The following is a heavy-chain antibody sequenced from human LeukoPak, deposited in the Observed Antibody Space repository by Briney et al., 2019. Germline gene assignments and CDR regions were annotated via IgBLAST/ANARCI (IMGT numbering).Heavy chain of an antibody. CDR1: GFTVSSNY. CDR3: MRDYMGWFDP. D-gene: IGHD3-10*01. CDR2: IYGGSNT. Sequence: PGGSLRLSCAVSGFTVSSNYMSWVRQAPGKGLEWVSLIYGGSNTQYADSVKGRFTISRDTASNTMHLEMNNLRIEDTAVYYCMRDYMGWFDPWGQGSLVTVSS. J-gene: IGHJ5*02. V-gene: IGHV3-53*05.